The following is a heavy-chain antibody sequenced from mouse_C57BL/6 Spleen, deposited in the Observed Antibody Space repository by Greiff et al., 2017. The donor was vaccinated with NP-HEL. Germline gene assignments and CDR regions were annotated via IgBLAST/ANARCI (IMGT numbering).Heavy chain of an antibody. CDR2: INPNNGGT. D-gene: IGHD3-1*01. Sequence: EVQLQQSGPELVKPGASVKISCKASGYTFTDYYMNWVKQSHGQSLEWIGDINPNNGGTSYNQKFKGKATLTVDKSSSTAYMELRSLTSEDSAVYYCARGGYNFDYWGQGTTLTVSS. J-gene: IGHJ2*01. V-gene: IGHV1-26*01. CDR3: ARGGYNFDY. CDR1: GYTFTDYY.